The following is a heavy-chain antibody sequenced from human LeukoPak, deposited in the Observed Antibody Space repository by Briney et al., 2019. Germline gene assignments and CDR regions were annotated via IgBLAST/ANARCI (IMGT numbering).Heavy chain of an antibody. D-gene: IGHD6-13*01. J-gene: IGHJ4*02. Sequence: GGSLRLSCAASGFTFRNYSMNWVRLAPGKGLEWISYISDGGTPVYYADSVEGRFTVSRDNEKNSLYLQMNSLRADDTAVYYCARDFRSSSWYIGDYWGQGAQVTVSP. CDR3: ARDFRSSSWYIGDY. CDR1: GFTFRNYS. V-gene: IGHV3-48*01. CDR2: ISDGGTPV.